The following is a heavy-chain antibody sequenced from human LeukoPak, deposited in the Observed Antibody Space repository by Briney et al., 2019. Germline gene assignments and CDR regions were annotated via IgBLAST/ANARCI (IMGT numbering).Heavy chain of an antibody. CDR1: GFTVSSNY. D-gene: IGHD5-12*01. CDR3: ARGSMSEGYLIDY. Sequence: PGGSLRLSCAASGFTVSSNYMSWVRQAPGKGLEWVSVIYSGGSTYYADSVKGRFTISRDNSKNTLYLQMNSLRAEDTAVYYCARGSMSEGYLIDYWGQGTLVTVSS. CDR2: IYSGGST. J-gene: IGHJ4*02. V-gene: IGHV3-53*01.